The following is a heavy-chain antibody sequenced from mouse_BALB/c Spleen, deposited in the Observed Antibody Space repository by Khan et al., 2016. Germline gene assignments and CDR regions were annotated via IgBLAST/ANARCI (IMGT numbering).Heavy chain of an antibody. CDR1: GFDFSRYW. D-gene: IGHD1-2*01. J-gene: IGHJ2*01. Sequence: EVKLLESGGGLVQPGGSLTLSCAASGFDFSRYWMSWVRQAPGKGLEWIGEINPDSSTINYTPSLKDKFIISRDNAKNTLYLQMSNVRSEDTALYYGARLHYYGYMNYWGQGTTLTVSS. CDR3: ARLHYYGYMNY. V-gene: IGHV4-1*02. CDR2: INPDSSTI.